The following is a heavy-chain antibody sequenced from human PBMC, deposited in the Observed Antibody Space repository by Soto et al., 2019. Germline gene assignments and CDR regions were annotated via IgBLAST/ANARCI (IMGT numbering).Heavy chain of an antibody. V-gene: IGHV3-23*01. CDR3: AKGDVLMVYKSEYYFDY. Sequence: GGSLRLSCAASGFTFSSYAMSWVRQAPGKGLEWVSAISGSGGSTYYADSVKGRFTISRDNSKSTLYLQMNSLRAEDTAVYYCAKGDVLMVYKSEYYFDYWGQGTLVTVSS. D-gene: IGHD2-8*01. CDR2: ISGSGGST. J-gene: IGHJ4*02. CDR1: GFTFSSYA.